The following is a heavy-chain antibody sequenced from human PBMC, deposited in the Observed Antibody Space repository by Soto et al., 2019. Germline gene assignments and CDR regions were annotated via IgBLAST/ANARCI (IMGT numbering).Heavy chain of an antibody. CDR2: ISASGENQ. Sequence: EVHLLESGGGVVQPGKSLKISYAASGFDINNYPMTWVRQPPGQGLEWVSGISASGENQYYADSVKGRFTISRDNSENTLCLQVNSLRVEHKGMYNCAKLEWLEIDANYWGQGTLVNVSS. V-gene: IGHV3-23*01. CDR1: GFDINNYP. J-gene: IGHJ4*02. CDR3: AKLEWLEIDANY. D-gene: IGHD6-19*01.